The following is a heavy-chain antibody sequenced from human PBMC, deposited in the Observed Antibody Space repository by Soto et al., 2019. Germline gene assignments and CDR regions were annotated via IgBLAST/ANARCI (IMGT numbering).Heavy chain of an antibody. CDR1: GVHFRSYE. CDR2: ISSSGSTI. J-gene: IGHJ2*01. D-gene: IGHD6-13*01. Sequence: GGSLRLSCAASGVHFRSYEMNWVRQAPGKGLEWVSYISSSGSTIYYADSVKGRFTISRDNAKNSLYLQMNSLRAEDTAVYYCARDLSSSSWYWYFDLWGRGTLVTVSS. CDR3: ARDLSSSSWYWYFDL. V-gene: IGHV3-48*03.